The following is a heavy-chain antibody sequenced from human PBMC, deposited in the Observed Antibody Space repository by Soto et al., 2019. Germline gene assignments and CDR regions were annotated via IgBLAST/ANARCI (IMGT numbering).Heavy chain of an antibody. J-gene: IGHJ4*02. Sequence: SETLSLTCTVSGGSINSGDSYWSWICQPPGEGLEWIGNLYYTGSTYYNPSLKSRLTISVGTSKKQFSLLVTSVTAADTAVYLCARYRYSDSLREYYFDYWGQETPVTVS. V-gene: IGHV4-30-4*01. CDR3: ARYRYSDSLREYYFDY. D-gene: IGHD3-22*01. CDR2: LYYTGST. CDR1: GGSINSGDSY.